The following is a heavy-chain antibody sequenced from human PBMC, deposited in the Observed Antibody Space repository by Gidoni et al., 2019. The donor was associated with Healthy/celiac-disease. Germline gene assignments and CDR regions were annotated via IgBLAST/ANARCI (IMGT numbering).Heavy chain of an antibody. Sequence: EVQLVGSGGDLVHPGVSLRLSCSASGFTFSSYSMHWVRQAPGKGLEWVSYISSSMSTIYYADSVKGRLTIARDNAKNSLYLQMNSLRAEDTAVYYCARDFGGVIVPWGQGTLVTVSS. CDR2: ISSSMSTI. CDR3: ARDFGGVIVP. CDR1: GFTFSSYS. D-gene: IGHD3-16*01. J-gene: IGHJ5*02. V-gene: IGHV3-48*01.